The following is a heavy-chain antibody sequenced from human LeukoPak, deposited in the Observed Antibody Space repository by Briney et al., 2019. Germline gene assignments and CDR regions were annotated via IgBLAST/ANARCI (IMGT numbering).Heavy chain of an antibody. V-gene: IGHV4-39*07. D-gene: IGHD5-12*01. CDR2: INHSGST. CDR3: ARGTDIVATITIMYYFDY. CDR1: GGSISSSSYY. Sequence: SETLSLTCTVSGGSISSSSYYWSWIRQPPGKGLEWIGEINHSGSTNYNPSLKSRVTISVDTSKNQFSLKLSSVTAADTAVYYCARGTDIVATITIMYYFDYWGQGTLVTVSS. J-gene: IGHJ4*02.